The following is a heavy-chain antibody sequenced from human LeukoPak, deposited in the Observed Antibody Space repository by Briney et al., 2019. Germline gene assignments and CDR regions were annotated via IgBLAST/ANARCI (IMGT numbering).Heavy chain of an antibody. V-gene: IGHV3-49*04. Sequence: GGSLRLSCTASGFTFGDYAMTWVRQAPGKGLEWVGFIAGETYGGTAEYAASVKGRFTISRDDSKSIAYLQMNSLKTEDTAVYYCTRDQTPYYWGQGTLVTVSS. CDR1: GFTFGDYA. CDR3: TRDQTPYY. CDR2: IAGETYGGTA. J-gene: IGHJ4*02.